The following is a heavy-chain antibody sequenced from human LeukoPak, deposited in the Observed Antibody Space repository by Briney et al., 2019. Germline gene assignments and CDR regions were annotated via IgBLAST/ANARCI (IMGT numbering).Heavy chain of an antibody. CDR1: GFTFSSYS. J-gene: IGHJ4*02. D-gene: IGHD6-13*01. V-gene: IGHV3-48*01. CDR3: ARDWSGQQLPTENDY. Sequence: GGSLRLSCAASGFTFSSYSMNWVRQAPGKGLEWVSYISSSSSTIYYADSVKGRFTISRDNAKNSLYLQMNSLRAEDTAVYYCARDWSGQQLPTENDYWGQGTLVTVSS. CDR2: ISSSSSTI.